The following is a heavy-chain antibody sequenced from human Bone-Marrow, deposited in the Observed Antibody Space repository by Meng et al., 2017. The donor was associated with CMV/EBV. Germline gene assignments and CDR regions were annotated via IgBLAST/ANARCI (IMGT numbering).Heavy chain of an antibody. CDR2: IYYSGST. V-gene: IGHV4-39*01. CDR3: APLPIVVVPAATPTP. D-gene: IGHD2-2*01. J-gene: IGHJ5*02. CDR1: GGSISSSIYY. Sequence: GGSISSSIYYWGWIRQPPGKGLAWIGSIYYSGSTYYNPSLKSRVTISVDTSKNQFSLKLSSVTAADTAVYYCAPLPIVVVPAATPTPWGQGTLVTVSS.